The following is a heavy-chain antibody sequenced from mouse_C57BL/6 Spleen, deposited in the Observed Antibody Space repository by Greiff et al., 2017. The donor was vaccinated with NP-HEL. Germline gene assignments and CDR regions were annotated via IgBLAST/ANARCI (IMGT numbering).Heavy chain of an antibody. D-gene: IGHD1-1*01. V-gene: IGHV5-17*01. CDR1: GFTFSDYG. CDR3: ASPYYYGSSYYFDY. CDR2: ISSGSSTI. J-gene: IGHJ2*01. Sequence: EVKLMESGGGLVKPGGSLKLSCAASGFTFSDYGMHWVRQAPEKGLEWVAYISSGSSTIYYADTVKGRFTISRDNAKNTLFLQMTSLRSEDTAMYYCASPYYYGSSYYFDYWGQGTTLTVSS.